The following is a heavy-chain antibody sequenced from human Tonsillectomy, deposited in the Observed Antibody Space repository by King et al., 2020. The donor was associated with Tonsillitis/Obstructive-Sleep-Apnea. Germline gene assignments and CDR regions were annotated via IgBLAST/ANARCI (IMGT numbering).Heavy chain of an antibody. CDR2: ISAYNGDT. Sequence: QLVQSGAEVKKSGASVKVSCKASGYTFTSYGISWVRQAPGQGLEWMGWISAYNGDTNYAQKLQGRVTMTTDISTSTAYMELRSLRSDDTAVYYFARVNYDSSVYYDGFDYWGQGTLVTVSS. J-gene: IGHJ4*02. CDR1: GYTFTSYG. V-gene: IGHV1-18*01. D-gene: IGHD3-22*01. CDR3: ARVNYDSSVYYDGFDY.